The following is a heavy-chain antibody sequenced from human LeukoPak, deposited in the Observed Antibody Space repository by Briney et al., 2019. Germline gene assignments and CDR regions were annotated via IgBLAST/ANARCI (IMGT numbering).Heavy chain of an antibody. CDR1: GGSFSGYY. CDR2: IYHSGST. Sequence: SETLSLTCAVYGGSFSGYYWSWIRQPPGKGLEWIGRIYHSGSTNYNPSLKSRVTMSVDTSKNQFSLKLSSVTAADTAVYYCAALGSGCGGYYSVRKIADWGQGTLATASS. D-gene: IGHD3-22*01. CDR3: AALGSGCGGYYSVRKIAD. V-gene: IGHV4-34*01. J-gene: IGHJ4*01.